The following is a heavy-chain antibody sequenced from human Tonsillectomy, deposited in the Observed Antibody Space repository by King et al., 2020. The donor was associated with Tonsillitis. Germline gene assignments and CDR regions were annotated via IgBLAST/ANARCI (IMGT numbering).Heavy chain of an antibody. CDR2: ISGSGGST. D-gene: IGHD3-22*01. CDR3: AKAKYDSSGYPPFYYYYYYMDV. V-gene: IGHV3-23*04. J-gene: IGHJ6*03. CDR1: GFTFSSYA. Sequence: VQLVESGGGLVQPGGSLRLSCAASGFTFSSYAMSWVRQAPGKGLEWVSAISGSGGSTYYADSVKGRFTISRDNSKNTLYLQMNSLRAEDTAVYYCAKAKYDSSGYPPFYYYYYYMDVWGKGTTVTVSS.